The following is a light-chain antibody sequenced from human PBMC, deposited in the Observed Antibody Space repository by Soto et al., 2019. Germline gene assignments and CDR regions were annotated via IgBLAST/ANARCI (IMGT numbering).Light chain of an antibody. CDR2: GAS. Sequence: EIVLTQSPGTLSLSPGERATLSCRASQSVSSYLAWYQQKPGQAPRLLIYGASYRATGIPDRFSGSGSGTDFTLTISRLEPEDFAVYYCQQYGSSPLTFGPGTKVDIK. CDR1: QSVSSY. J-gene: IGKJ3*01. CDR3: QQYGSSPLT. V-gene: IGKV3-20*01.